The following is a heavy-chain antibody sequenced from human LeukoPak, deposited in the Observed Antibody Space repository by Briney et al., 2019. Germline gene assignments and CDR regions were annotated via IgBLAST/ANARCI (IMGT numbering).Heavy chain of an antibody. CDR3: ARVLYSYVVY. V-gene: IGHV4-39*07. D-gene: IGHD5-18*01. CDR1: GGSISSSSYY. Sequence: SETLSLTCTVSGGSISSSSYYWGWIRQPPGKGLEWIGSIYYSGSTYYNPSLKSRVTISVDTSKNQFSLKLSSVTAADTAVYYCARVLYSYVVYWGQGTLVTVSS. J-gene: IGHJ4*02. CDR2: IYYSGST.